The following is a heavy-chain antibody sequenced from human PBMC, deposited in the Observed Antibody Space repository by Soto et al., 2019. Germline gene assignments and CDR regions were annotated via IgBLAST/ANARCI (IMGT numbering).Heavy chain of an antibody. CDR1: GGTFSRSG. V-gene: IGHV1-69*18. Sequence: QVQLVQSGTEVKKPGASVKVSCTASGGTFSRSGFHWVRQAPGQGLEWMGMIVPSVDTTHYAQKFQARVTISADQFTSTVHMELRSLRSEDTAVYYCARCPQPPDTADPSGVDVWGQGTRVIVSS. J-gene: IGHJ6*02. D-gene: IGHD5-18*01. CDR2: IVPSVDTT. CDR3: ARCPQPPDTADPSGVDV.